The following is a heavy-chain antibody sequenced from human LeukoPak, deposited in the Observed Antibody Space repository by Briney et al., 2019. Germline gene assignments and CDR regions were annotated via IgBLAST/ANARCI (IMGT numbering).Heavy chain of an antibody. Sequence: ASVKVSCKASGYTFTSYGISWVRQAPGQGLEWMGWISAYNGNTNYAQKLQGRVTMTTDTSTSTAYMELRSLRSDDTAVYYCTREVPFWSGYSPVDYYYYGMDVWGQGTTVTVSS. J-gene: IGHJ6*02. V-gene: IGHV1-18*01. CDR2: ISAYNGNT. CDR3: TREVPFWSGYSPVDYYYYGMDV. CDR1: GYTFTSYG. D-gene: IGHD3-3*01.